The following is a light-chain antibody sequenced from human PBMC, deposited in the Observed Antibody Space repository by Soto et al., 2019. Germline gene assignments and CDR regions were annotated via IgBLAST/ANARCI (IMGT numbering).Light chain of an antibody. CDR1: SSDIGTYNY. CDR2: DVS. J-gene: IGLJ2*01. Sequence: QSVLAQPASVSGSPGQSITISCTGTSSDIGTYNYVSWYQQHAGKVPKLMIYDVSNRPSGVSDRFSGSKSGNTASLTISGLQAEDEDDYYCTSYTSSRTVVFGGGTQLTVL. V-gene: IGLV2-14*03. CDR3: TSYTSSRTVV.